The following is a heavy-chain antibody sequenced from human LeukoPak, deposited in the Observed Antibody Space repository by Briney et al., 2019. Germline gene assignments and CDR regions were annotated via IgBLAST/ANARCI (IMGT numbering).Heavy chain of an antibody. CDR1: GFTVSSNY. D-gene: IGHD6-19*01. V-gene: IGHV3-66*01. J-gene: IGHJ6*02. Sequence: GGSLRLSCAASGFTVSSNYMSWVRQAPGKGLEWVSVIYGGGSTYYADSVKGRFTISRDNSKNTLYLQMNSLRAEDTAVYYCARDQVAAYSSGLLYYYYGMDVWGQGTTVTVSS. CDR3: ARDQVAAYSSGLLYYYYGMDV. CDR2: IYGGGST.